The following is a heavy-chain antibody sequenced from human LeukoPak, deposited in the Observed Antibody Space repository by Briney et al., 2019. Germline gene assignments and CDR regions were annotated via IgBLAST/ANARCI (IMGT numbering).Heavy chain of an antibody. J-gene: IGHJ4*02. D-gene: IGHD1-1*01. CDR3: ARDPQTRYNWNDRGFDY. CDR1: GGSISSYY. Sequence: SETLSLTCAVSGGSISSYYWSWIRQPPGKGLEWIGYIYYSGSTNYNPSLKSRVTISVDTSKNQFSLKLSSVTAADTAVYYCARDPQTRYNWNDRGFDYWGQGTLVTVSS. CDR2: IYYSGST. V-gene: IGHV4-59*01.